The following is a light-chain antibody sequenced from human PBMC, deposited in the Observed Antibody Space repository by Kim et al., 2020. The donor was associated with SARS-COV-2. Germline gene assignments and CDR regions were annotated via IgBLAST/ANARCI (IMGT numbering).Light chain of an antibody. Sequence: QPVLTQSSSASASLGSSVDLTCTLSSGHSNNIIAWHQQQPGKAPRFLMKLENSGSYNKGSGVPDRFSGSRSGADRYLTISNLQSEDEADYYCETWDSNISVFGGGTKLTVL. CDR1: SGHSNNI. V-gene: IGLV4-60*03. CDR3: ETWDSNISV. J-gene: IGLJ3*02. CDR2: LENSGSY.